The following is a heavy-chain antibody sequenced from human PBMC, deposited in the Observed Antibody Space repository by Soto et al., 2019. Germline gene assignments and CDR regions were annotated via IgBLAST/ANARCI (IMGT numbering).Heavy chain of an antibody. V-gene: IGHV4-59*01. J-gene: IGHJ2*01. D-gene: IGHD3-22*01. Sequence: PSETLSLTCTACGGSISSYYWSWIRQPPGKGLEWIGYIYYSGSTNYNPSLKSRVTISIDTSESQFSLKLSSVTAADTAVYHCASVEFDDDSTSGRYFDLFGRRTL. CDR2: IYYSGST. CDR1: GGSISSYY. CDR3: ASVEFDDDSTSGRYFDL.